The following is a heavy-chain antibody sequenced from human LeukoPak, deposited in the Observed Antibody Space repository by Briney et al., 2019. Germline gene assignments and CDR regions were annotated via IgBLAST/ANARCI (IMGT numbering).Heavy chain of an antibody. CDR1: GFTFSSYG. CDR2: ISYDGSNK. D-gene: IGHD4-17*01. J-gene: IGHJ1*01. Sequence: GGSLRLSCAASGFTFSSYGMHWVRQAPGKGLERVAVISYDGSNKYYADSVKGRFTISRDNSKNTLYLQMYSLRAEDTAVYYCAKGNEDYGDYGIQHWGQGTLVTVSS. CDR3: AKGNEDYGDYGIQH. V-gene: IGHV3-30*18.